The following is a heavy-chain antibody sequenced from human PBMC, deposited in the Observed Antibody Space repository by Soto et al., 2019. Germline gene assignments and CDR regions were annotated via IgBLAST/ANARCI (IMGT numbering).Heavy chain of an antibody. CDR1: GFSLSTSGVG. Sequence: QITLKESGPTLVKPTQTLTLTCTFSGFSLSTSGVGVGWIRQPPGKALEWLALIYWDDDKRYSPSLKSRLTITKDTSKNQVVLTMTNMDPVDTATYYCARMGKPYYGSVSMDVWGQGTTVTVSS. V-gene: IGHV2-5*02. CDR3: ARMGKPYYGSVSMDV. CDR2: IYWDDDK. J-gene: IGHJ6*02. D-gene: IGHD3-10*01.